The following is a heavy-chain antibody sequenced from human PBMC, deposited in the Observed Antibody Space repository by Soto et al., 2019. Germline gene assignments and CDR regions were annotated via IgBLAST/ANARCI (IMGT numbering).Heavy chain of an antibody. CDR3: ARGVTLVRGVIHTPYFDH. CDR1: GGSISSGGYS. J-gene: IGHJ4*02. CDR2: MYHSGST. V-gene: IGHV4-30-2*01. Sequence: SETLSLTCAVSGGSISSGGYSWSWIRQPPGKGLEWIGYMYHSGSTYYNPSLKSRVTISVDTSKNQFSLKLSSVTAADTAVYYCARGVTLVRGVIHTPYFDHWGQGALFTVPT. D-gene: IGHD3-10*01.